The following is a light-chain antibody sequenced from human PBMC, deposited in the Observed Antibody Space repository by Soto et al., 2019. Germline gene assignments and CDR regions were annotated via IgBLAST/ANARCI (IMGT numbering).Light chain of an antibody. Sequence: EMVLTQSPATLSSSPGERATLSCRASQSVSSSYLAWYQQKPGQAPRLLIYGASSRGTGIPDRFSGSGSGTDFTLTISRLEPDDFAVYYCQQYGSSPRTFGQGTKVEIK. CDR1: QSVSSSY. J-gene: IGKJ1*01. V-gene: IGKV3-20*01. CDR2: GAS. CDR3: QQYGSSPRT.